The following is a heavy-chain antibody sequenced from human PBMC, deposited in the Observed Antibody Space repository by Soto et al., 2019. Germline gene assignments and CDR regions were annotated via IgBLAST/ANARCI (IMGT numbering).Heavy chain of an antibody. CDR1: GFTFSSYA. V-gene: IGHV3-30-3*01. Sequence: GGSLRLSCVASGFTFSSYAMHWVRQAPGKGLEWVAVISYDGSNKYYADSVKGRFTISRDNSKNTLYLQMNSLRAEDTAVYYCARPVRITGTTPGNYWGQGTLVTVPQ. CDR3: ARPVRITGTTPGNY. J-gene: IGHJ4*02. CDR2: ISYDGSNK. D-gene: IGHD1-20*01.